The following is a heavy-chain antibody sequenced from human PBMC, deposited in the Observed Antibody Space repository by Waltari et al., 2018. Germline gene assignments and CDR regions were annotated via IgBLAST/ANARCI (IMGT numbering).Heavy chain of an antibody. CDR2: IYPYNGNT. Sequence: QLVQSGAEVKKPGASVKVSCNASGSIFSNYGITWVRKAPGQGLEWMGWIYPYNGNTKYEQNFQGRVTMTTDTSTATAYMEIRSLRSDDTAIYYCARDDVDSSNFGGFWGQGTQVTVSS. J-gene: IGHJ4*02. CDR3: ARDDVDSSNFGGF. D-gene: IGHD3-16*01. V-gene: IGHV1-18*01. CDR1: GSIFSNYG.